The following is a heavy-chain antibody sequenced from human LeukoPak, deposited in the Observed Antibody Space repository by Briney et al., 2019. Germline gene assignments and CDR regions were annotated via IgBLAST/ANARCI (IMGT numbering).Heavy chain of an antibody. CDR3: ARDLTTPPYNWFDP. Sequence: SENLSLTCTVSGGSISNYYWSWIRQTAGKGLEWIGLISTSGSPNYNPSLKSRVTMSVDTSKNQFSLKLSSVTAADTAVYYCARDLTTPPYNWFDPWGQGTLVTVCS. J-gene: IGHJ5*02. CDR2: ISTSGSP. CDR1: GGSISNYY. V-gene: IGHV4-4*07. D-gene: IGHD4/OR15-4a*01.